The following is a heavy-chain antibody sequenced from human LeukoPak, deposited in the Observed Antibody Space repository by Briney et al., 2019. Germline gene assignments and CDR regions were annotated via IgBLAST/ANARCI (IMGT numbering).Heavy chain of an antibody. CDR2: ISSSGSTI. CDR3: ASGARRSSWYSAFDI. Sequence: GGSLRLSCAASGFTFSDYYMSWIRQAPGKGLEWVSYISSSGSTIYYADSVKGRFTISRDNAKNSLYLQMNSLRAEDTAVYYCASGARRSSWYSAFDIWGQGTMVTVSS. D-gene: IGHD6-13*01. CDR1: GFTFSDYY. V-gene: IGHV3-11*04. J-gene: IGHJ3*02.